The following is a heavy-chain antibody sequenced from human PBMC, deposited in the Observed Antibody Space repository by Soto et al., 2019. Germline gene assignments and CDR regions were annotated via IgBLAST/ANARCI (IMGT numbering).Heavy chain of an antibody. J-gene: IGHJ4*02. V-gene: IGHV2-5*02. D-gene: IGHD5-12*01. CDR1: GFSLSTSGVG. CDR2: IYWDDDK. Sequence: QITLKESGPTLVKPTQTLTLTCTFSGFSLSTSGVGVGWIRQPPGKALEWLALIYWDDDKRYSPSLKSRLTITKDTSKDQVILTMANMPPVDTATYYCAHRREPQRGYDLGPCDYWGQGTLVTVSS. CDR3: AHRREPQRGYDLGPCDY.